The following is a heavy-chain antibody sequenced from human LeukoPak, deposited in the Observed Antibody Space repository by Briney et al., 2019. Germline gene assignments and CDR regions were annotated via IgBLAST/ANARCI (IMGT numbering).Heavy chain of an antibody. D-gene: IGHD5-18*01. J-gene: IGHJ6*03. CDR1: GGTFSSYA. Sequence: GASVKVSCKASGGTFSSYAISWVRQAPGQGLEWMGGIIPIFGTANYAQKFQGRVTITADESTSTAYMELSSLRSEDTAVYYCARVVQLWLRYYYYMDVWGKGTTITVSS. CDR2: IIPIFGTA. V-gene: IGHV1-69*13. CDR3: ARVVQLWLRYYYYMDV.